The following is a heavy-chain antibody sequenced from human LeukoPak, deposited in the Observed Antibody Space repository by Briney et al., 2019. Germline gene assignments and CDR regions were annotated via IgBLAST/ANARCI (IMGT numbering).Heavy chain of an antibody. CDR3: ARDYKGLSEY. CDR1: GFTFSSYS. D-gene: IGHD1-1*01. V-gene: IGHV3-21*01. Sequence: GGSLRLSCAASGFTFSSYSMNWVRQAPGKGLEWVSSISSDSNYIYYADSVKGRFTISRDNAKDSLYLHMNTLRAEDTAVYYCARDYKGLSEYWGQGTLVTVSS. CDR2: ISSDSNYI. J-gene: IGHJ4*02.